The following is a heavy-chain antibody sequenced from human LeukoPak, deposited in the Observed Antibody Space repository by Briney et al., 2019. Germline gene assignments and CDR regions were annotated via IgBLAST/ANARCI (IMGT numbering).Heavy chain of an antibody. CDR3: ARPVAAAATH. D-gene: IGHD6-13*01. V-gene: IGHV1-2*02. CDR1: GYTFTVDN. CDR2: INPNSGGT. Sequence: ASVKVSCKASGYTFTVDNMYWVRQAPGQGLEWMGWINPNSGGTNYAQKFQGRVTMTRDTSVSIAYMELNRVRSDDTAVYYCARPVAAAATHWGQGTLVTVCS. J-gene: IGHJ4*02.